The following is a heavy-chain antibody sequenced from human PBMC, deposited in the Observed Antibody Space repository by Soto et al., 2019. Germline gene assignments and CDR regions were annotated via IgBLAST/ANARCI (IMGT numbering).Heavy chain of an antibody. CDR3: ASEGSWRTEFNEGMEV. Sequence: GGFLRLSCAASGFTFNTYAMHWVRQAPGNGLQWVAIICYSGVSAYYTDSVKGRFTISRDNSKNTLYLQMDRLRDEDTGIYYCASEGSWRTEFNEGMEVWGQGTMVTVSS. CDR1: GFTFNTYA. D-gene: IGHD6-13*01. J-gene: IGHJ3*01. CDR2: ICYSGVSA. V-gene: IGHV3-30*12.